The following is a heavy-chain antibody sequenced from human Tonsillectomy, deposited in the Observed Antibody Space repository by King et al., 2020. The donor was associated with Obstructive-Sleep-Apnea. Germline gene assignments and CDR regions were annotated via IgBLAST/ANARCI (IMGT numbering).Heavy chain of an antibody. D-gene: IGHD3-10*01. J-gene: IGHJ4*02. Sequence: VQLVESGGGVVKPGRSLRLSCAASEFNLRTYAMHWVRQAPGKGLEWVAVISYDGSNKYYADSVKGRFTISRDNSKNTLYLQMNSLRAEETAVYYCGGSIGSLNFFDFWGQGTLVTVSS. CDR2: ISYDGSNK. CDR1: EFNLRTYA. V-gene: IGHV3-30*04. CDR3: GGSIGSLNFFDF.